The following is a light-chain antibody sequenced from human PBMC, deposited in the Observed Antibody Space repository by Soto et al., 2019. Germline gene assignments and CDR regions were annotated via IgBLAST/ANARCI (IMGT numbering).Light chain of an antibody. V-gene: IGLV1-44*01. CDR2: SDN. Sequence: QSVLTQPPSASGTPGQRVTISCSGSSSNIGRSTVNWYQQLPGTAPKLLIYSDNQRPSGVPDRFSGSKSGTSASLAISGLQSEDEADYYCAAWDDSLNGWVFGGGTKVTVL. J-gene: IGLJ3*02. CDR3: AAWDDSLNGWV. CDR1: SSNIGRST.